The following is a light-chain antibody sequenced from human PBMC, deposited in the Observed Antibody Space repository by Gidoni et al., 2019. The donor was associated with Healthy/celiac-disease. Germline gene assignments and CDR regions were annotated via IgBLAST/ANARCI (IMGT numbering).Light chain of an antibody. Sequence: DIQRTQSPSSLSASVGDRDTITCRASQSISSYLNWYQQKPGKAPKLLIYAASSLQSRVPSRFSGSGSGTDFTLTISSLQPEDFATYYCQQSYSTPITFGQGTRLEIK. CDR3: QQSYSTPIT. CDR2: AAS. V-gene: IGKV1-39*01. J-gene: IGKJ5*01. CDR1: QSISSY.